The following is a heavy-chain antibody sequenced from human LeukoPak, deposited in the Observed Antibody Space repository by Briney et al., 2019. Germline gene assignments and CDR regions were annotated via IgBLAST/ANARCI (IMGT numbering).Heavy chain of an antibody. Sequence: PSETLSLTCTVSGYSISSGYYWGWIRQPPGKGLEWIGTIYHSGSTYYNPSLKGRVTISVDTSKNQFSLKLSSVTAADTAVYYCARDLIAVALYYFDYWGQGTLVTVSS. J-gene: IGHJ4*02. CDR3: ARDLIAVALYYFDY. CDR2: IYHSGST. V-gene: IGHV4-38-2*02. D-gene: IGHD6-19*01. CDR1: GYSISSGYY.